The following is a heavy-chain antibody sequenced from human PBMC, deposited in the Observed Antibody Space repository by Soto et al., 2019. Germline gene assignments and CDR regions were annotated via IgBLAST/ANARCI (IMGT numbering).Heavy chain of an antibody. J-gene: IGHJ3*02. CDR1: GGTISSSY. Sequence: SKTVCLTSFISGGTISSSYSSWIRQPTGKGLEWIGYIYYSGSTNYNPSLKSRVTISVDTSKNQFSLKLSSVTAADTAVYYCARGRGGWFINQLLNAFDIWGQGTMVT. CDR3: ARGRGGWFINQLLNAFDI. D-gene: IGHD2-2*01. CDR2: IYYSGST. V-gene: IGHV4-59*01.